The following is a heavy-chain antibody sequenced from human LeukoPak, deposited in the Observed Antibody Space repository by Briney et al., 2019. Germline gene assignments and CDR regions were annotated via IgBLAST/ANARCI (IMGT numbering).Heavy chain of an antibody. V-gene: IGHV3-30*02. J-gene: IGHJ4*02. D-gene: IGHD3-3*01. Sequence: GGSLRLSCAASGFTFSSYGMRWVRQAPGKGLEWVAFIRYDGSNKYYADSVKGRFTISRDNSKSTLYLQMNSLRAEDTAVYYCAKDESRITIFGVVQDADYWGQGTLVTVSS. CDR1: GFTFSSYG. CDR2: IRYDGSNK. CDR3: AKDESRITIFGVVQDADY.